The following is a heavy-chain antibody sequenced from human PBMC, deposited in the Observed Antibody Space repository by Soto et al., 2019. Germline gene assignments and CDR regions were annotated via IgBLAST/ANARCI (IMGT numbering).Heavy chain of an antibody. V-gene: IGHV1-69*02. CDR1: GGTFSSYT. CDR3: ARGRYFDWSPFDY. CDR2: IIPILGIA. D-gene: IGHD3-9*01. Sequence: QVQLVQSGAEVKKPGSSVKVSCKASGGTFSSYTISWVRQAPGQGLEWMGRIIPILGIANYAQKFQGRVTITAEKSTSTAYMELSSLRSEDTAVYYCARGRYFDWSPFDYWGQGTLVPVSS. J-gene: IGHJ4*02.